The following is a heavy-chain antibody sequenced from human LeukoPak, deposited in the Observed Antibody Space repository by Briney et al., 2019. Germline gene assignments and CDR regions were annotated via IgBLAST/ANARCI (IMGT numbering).Heavy chain of an antibody. CDR2: LNPNTGDT. J-gene: IGHJ3*01. CDR1: GYTFSDYH. CDR3: ARETYYYVNSGFVF. D-gene: IGHD3-22*01. V-gene: IGHV1-2*02. Sequence: ASVKVSCKASGYTFSDYHIHWVRQAPGKGLEWVGWLNPNTGDTNYAQKFQGRVTMTSDTSINTAYMDLTRLRSEDTAVYYCARETYYYVNSGFVFWGQGTVVTVSS.